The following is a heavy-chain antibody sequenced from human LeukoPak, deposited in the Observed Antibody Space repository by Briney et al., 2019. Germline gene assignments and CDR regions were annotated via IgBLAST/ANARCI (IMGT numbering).Heavy chain of an antibody. J-gene: IGHJ5*02. CDR2: INHSGST. CDR1: GGSFSGYY. V-gene: IGHV4-34*01. D-gene: IGHD3-22*01. Sequence: PSETLSLTCAVYGGSFSGYYWSWIRQPPGKGLEWIGEINHSGSTNYNPSLKSRVTISVDTSKNQFSLKLSSVTAADTAVYYCARLAPPYYGANWFDPWGQGTLVTVSS. CDR3: ARLAPPYYGANWFDP.